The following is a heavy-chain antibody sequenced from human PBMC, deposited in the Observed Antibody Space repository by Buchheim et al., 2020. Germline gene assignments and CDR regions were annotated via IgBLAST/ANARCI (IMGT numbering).Heavy chain of an antibody. V-gene: IGHV3-7*03. D-gene: IGHD6-19*01. CDR2: IKQDGSEK. CDR1: GFTFSNYW. CDR3: AAGYSSGCWGY. Sequence: EVQLVESGGGLVQPGGSLRLSCAASGFTFSNYWMSWVRQAPGKGLEWVANIKQDGSEKYYVDSVKGRFTTSRDNAKNSLYLQMNSLRAEDTAVYYCAAGYSSGCWGYWGQGAL. J-gene: IGHJ4*02.